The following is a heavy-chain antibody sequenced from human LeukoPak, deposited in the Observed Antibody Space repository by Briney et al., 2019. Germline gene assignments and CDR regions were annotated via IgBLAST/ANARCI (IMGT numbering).Heavy chain of an antibody. V-gene: IGHV4-39*07. CDR3: ARANWNALPYFDY. J-gene: IGHJ4*02. CDR1: GGSISSSSYY. D-gene: IGHD1-1*01. CDR2: IYYSGST. Sequence: PSETLSLTCTVSGGSISSSSYYWGWICQPPGKGLEWIGSIYYSGSTNYNPSLKSRVTISVDTSKNQFSLKLSSVAAADTAVYYCARANWNALPYFDYWGRGTLVTVSS.